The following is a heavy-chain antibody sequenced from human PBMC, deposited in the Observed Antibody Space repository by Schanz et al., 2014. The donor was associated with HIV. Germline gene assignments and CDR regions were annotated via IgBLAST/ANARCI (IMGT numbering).Heavy chain of an antibody. CDR2: MNPNSGNT. Sequence: QVRLVQSGAEVKKPGASVTVSCKTSEKAFSDIDINWVRQATGQGLEWMGWMNPNSGNTGFAQKFQGRVTMTRNTSINTAYMEVSGLKSEDTAVYYCARKMSISNQWLRALYSNYGMDVWGQGTTVTVSS. CDR1: EKAFSDID. J-gene: IGHJ6*02. CDR3: ARKMSISNQWLRALYSNYGMDV. D-gene: IGHD5-12*01. V-gene: IGHV1-8*01.